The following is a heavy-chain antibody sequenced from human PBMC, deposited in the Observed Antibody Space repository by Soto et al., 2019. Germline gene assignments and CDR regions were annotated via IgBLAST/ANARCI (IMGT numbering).Heavy chain of an antibody. CDR3: ARVPSGYVPFYCDY. CDR1: GRSVSSGGYY. V-gene: IGHV4-31*03. Sequence: PSETLSLTCTVSGRSVSSGGYYWSWIRQPPGKGLEWIGYIYYTGSTQYNPSLKSRFIISVDTSKNQFSLKLNSVSVADTAVYYCARVPSGYVPFYCDYWDQGALVTVS. D-gene: IGHD3-10*02. J-gene: IGHJ4*02. CDR2: IYYTGST.